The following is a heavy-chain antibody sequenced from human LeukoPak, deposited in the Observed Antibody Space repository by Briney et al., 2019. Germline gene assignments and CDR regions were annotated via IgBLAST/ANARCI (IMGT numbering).Heavy chain of an antibody. J-gene: IGHJ4*02. Sequence: GGSLRLSCAASGFTVSSNYMSWVRQAPGKGLEWVSVIYSGGSTYYADSVKGRLTISRHNSKTTLYLQMNSLRADDTAVYYCARSAGYYDFWSGPLFDYWGQGTLVTVSS. CDR2: IYSGGST. CDR3: ARSAGYYDFWSGPLFDY. CDR1: GFTVSSNY. D-gene: IGHD3-3*01. V-gene: IGHV3-53*04.